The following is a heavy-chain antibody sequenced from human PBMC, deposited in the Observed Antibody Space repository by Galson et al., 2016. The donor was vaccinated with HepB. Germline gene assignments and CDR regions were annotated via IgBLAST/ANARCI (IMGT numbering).Heavy chain of an antibody. CDR1: GFTFSNYW. CDR2: IKSDGSYT. D-gene: IGHD2-2*01. V-gene: IGHV3-74*01. CDR3: ARDQSGDCSTTNCWGPDY. J-gene: IGHJ4*02. Sequence: SLRLSCAASGFTFSNYWMHWVRQGPGKGLVWVSRIKSDGSYTNYADSVKGRFTISRDSAKNTLYLQMNSLRVEDTAVYYCARDQSGDCSTTNCWGPDYRGQGTLVTVSS.